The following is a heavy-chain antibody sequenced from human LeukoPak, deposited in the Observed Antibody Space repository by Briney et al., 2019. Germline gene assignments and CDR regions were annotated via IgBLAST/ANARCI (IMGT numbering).Heavy chain of an antibody. J-gene: IGHJ5*02. D-gene: IGHD6-13*01. V-gene: IGHV4-30-4*01. Sequence: PSETLSLTCTVSGGSISSGDYYWSWIRQPPGKGLEWIGYIYYSGSTYYNPSLKSRVTISVDTSKNQFSLKLSSVTAADTAVYYCARDEAYSSSWYGAYNWFDPWGQGTLVTVSS. CDR3: ARDEAYSSSWYGAYNWFDP. CDR1: GGSISSGDYY. CDR2: IYYSGST.